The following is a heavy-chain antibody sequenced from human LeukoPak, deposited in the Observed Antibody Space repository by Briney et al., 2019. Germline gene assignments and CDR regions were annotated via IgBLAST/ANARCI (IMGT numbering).Heavy chain of an antibody. CDR3: ANFKYGAARRNDAFDI. V-gene: IGHV3-21*04. Sequence: PGRSLRLSCAASGFTFSSYSMNWVRQAPGKGPEWVSSISSSGSYIYYADSVKGRFTISRDNAKNSLYLQMNSLRAEDTAVYYCANFKYGAARRNDAFDIWGQGTMVTVSS. J-gene: IGHJ3*02. CDR2: ISSSGSYI. D-gene: IGHD6-6*01. CDR1: GFTFSSYS.